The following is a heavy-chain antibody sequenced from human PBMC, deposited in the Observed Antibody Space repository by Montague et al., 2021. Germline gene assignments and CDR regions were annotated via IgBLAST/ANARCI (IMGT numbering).Heavy chain of an antibody. V-gene: IGHV3-74*01. CDR3: VRDRPTAWFDS. CDR2: ITSDGSDT. J-gene: IGHJ5*01. CDR1: GFSFSSLW. D-gene: IGHD5-18*01. Sequence: SLRLSCAASGFSFSSLWMHWVRPAPGKGLVWVSQITSDGSDTNYADSVKGRFTISRDNAKSTLYLQMNSLRDEDTAVYYCVRDRPTAWFDSWGQGTLVTVSS.